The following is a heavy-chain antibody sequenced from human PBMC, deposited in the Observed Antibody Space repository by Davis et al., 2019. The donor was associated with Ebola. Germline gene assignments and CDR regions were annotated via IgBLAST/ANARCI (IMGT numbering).Heavy chain of an antibody. D-gene: IGHD3-10*01. CDR3: ARTYGSGIYNGMDV. J-gene: IGHJ6*02. V-gene: IGHV5-51*01. CDR1: GYSFFSYW. CDR2: IYPGDSDT. Sequence: PGGSLRLSCKASGYSFFSYWFGWVRQMPGKGLEWMGIIYPGDSDTRYSPSFQGQVTIPADKSISTAYLQWSSLKASDTAMYYCARTYGSGIYNGMDVWGQGTTVTVSS.